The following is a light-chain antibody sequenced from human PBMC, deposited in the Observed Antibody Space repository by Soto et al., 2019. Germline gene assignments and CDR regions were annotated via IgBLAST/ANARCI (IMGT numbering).Light chain of an antibody. CDR2: GAS. CDR3: QEYSTART. Sequence: EIVLTQSPGTLSLSPGERATLSCRASQSVSGTYLAWYQQKPGQAPRLRIYGASSRATDIPDRFSGSGFATVFPLTISRLDPEDYAMYHCQEYSTARTFDQGTKVEIK. CDR1: QSVSGTY. V-gene: IGKV3-20*01. J-gene: IGKJ1*01.